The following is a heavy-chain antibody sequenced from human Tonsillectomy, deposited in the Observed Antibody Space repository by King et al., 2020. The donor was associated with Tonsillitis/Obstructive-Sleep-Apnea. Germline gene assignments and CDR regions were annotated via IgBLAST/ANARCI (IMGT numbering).Heavy chain of an antibody. V-gene: IGHV4-59*01. D-gene: IGHD3-10*01. J-gene: IGHJ4*02. CDR1: GGSISSYY. CDR2: IYYSGST. Sequence: PLQESGPGLVKPSETLSLTCTVSGGSISSYYWSWIRQPPGKGLEWIGYIYYSGSTNYNPSLKSRVTISVDTSKNQFSLKLSSVTAADTAVYYCVREYRFRGGSGSRIAPFDYWGQGTLVTVSS. CDR3: VREYRFRGGSGSRIAPFDY.